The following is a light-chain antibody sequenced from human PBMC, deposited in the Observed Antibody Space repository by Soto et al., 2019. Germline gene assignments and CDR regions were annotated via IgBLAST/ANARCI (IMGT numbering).Light chain of an antibody. V-gene: IGKV3-20*01. J-gene: IGKJ1*01. CDR2: GAS. Sequence: IVLTQSPGTLSLSPGERDTLSCRASQSVNNNYLAWYQQKPGQAPRLLIFGASSRATGIPDRFIGSGSGTEFILTISRLEPDDFAIYHCHQHGGSPETFGQGTKVEIK. CDR1: QSVNNNY. CDR3: HQHGGSPET.